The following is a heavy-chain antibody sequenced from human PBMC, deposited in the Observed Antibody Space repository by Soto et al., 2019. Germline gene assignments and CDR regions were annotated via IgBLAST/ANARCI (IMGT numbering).Heavy chain of an antibody. CDR3: ARETLTYTDDAFDF. Sequence: LRLSCAASGFIFSRYDMNWVRQAPGKGLEWLSYIRSSSSIKDYSDSVKGRFTISRDDAKNSLYLQMNSLRAEDTAVYYCARETLTYTDDAFDFWGQGTMVTVSS. CDR2: IRSSSSIK. D-gene: IGHD3-16*01. V-gene: IGHV3-48*03. J-gene: IGHJ3*01. CDR1: GFIFSRYD.